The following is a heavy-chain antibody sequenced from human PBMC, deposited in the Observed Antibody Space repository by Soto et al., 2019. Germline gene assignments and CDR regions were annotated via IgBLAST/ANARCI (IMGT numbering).Heavy chain of an antibody. J-gene: IGHJ5*02. CDR2: INHSGST. CDR3: AREARITIFGVVITGTWFDP. Sequence: KPSETLSLTCAVYGGSFSGYYWSWIRQPPGKGLEWIGEINHSGSTNYNPSLKSRVTISVDTSKNQFSLKLSSVTAADTAVYYCAREARITIFGVVITGTWFDPWGQGTLVTVSS. D-gene: IGHD3-3*01. CDR1: GGSFSGYY. V-gene: IGHV4-34*01.